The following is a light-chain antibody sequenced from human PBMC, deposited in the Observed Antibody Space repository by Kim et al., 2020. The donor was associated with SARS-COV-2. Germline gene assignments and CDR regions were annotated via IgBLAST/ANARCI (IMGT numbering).Light chain of an antibody. CDR3: QKYTSDPLT. V-gene: IGKV1-27*01. CDR2: AAS. J-gene: IGKJ4*01. CDR1: QDISNY. Sequence: DIQMTQSPSSLSASVGDRVTITCRASQDISNYLAWYQQRPGKVPRLLIYAASTLPSGVPSRFSGSGSGTDFTLTISSLQPEDVATYYCQKYTSDPLTFGGGTKVDIK.